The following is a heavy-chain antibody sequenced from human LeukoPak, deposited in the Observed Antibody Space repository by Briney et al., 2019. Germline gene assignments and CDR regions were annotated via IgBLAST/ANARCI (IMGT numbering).Heavy chain of an antibody. CDR3: ARLSAYYYGSFFYYYMDV. Sequence: GGSLRLSCAASGFTFSSYSMNWVRQAPGKGLEWVSSISSSSSYIYYADSVKGRFTISRDNAKNSVYLHMNNLRAEDKALYYCARLSAYYYGSFFYYYMDVWGKGTTVTVSS. D-gene: IGHD3-10*01. J-gene: IGHJ6*03. CDR2: ISSSSSYI. CDR1: GFTFSSYS. V-gene: IGHV3-21*06.